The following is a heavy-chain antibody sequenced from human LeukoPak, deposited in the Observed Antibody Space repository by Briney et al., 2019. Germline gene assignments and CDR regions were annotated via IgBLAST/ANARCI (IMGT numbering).Heavy chain of an antibody. V-gene: IGHV3-30-3*01. CDR3: ARERRYSGYDPRPGYYFDY. CDR2: ISYDGSNK. Sequence: GGSLRLSCAASGFTFSSYAMHWVRQAPGKGLEWVAVISYDGSNKYYADSVKGRFTISRDNSKNTLYLQMNSLRAEDTAVHYCARERRYSGYDPRPGYYFDYWGQGTLVTVSS. J-gene: IGHJ4*02. D-gene: IGHD5-12*01. CDR1: GFTFSSYA.